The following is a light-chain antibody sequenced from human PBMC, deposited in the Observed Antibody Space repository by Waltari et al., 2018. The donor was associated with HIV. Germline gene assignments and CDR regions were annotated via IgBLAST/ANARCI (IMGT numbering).Light chain of an antibody. CDR3: QAWHNGVAV. CDR2: HDI. V-gene: IGLV3-1*01. J-gene: IGLJ2*01. Sequence: SFELTQPPSVSVPPGQTATIPCSGDNLGNKYALWYQQKPGQSPVLIIYHDIRPPSGIPELFFGSNSGNSATLTSSETQATDEADYYCQAWHNGVAVFGEGTKLTVL. CDR1: NLGNKY.